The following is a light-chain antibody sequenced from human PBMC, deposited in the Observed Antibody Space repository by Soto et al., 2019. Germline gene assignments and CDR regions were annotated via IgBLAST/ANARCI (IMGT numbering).Light chain of an antibody. V-gene: IGKV1-5*03. CDR3: QQYHIYSGT. J-gene: IGKJ1*01. CDR2: KAS. CDR1: QTIDSW. Sequence: IEVTQSPSSLAASLGDRVTITCRASQTIDSWLAWYQQRPGKPPNLLIYKASTLASGVPSRFSGSGSGTEFTLTINSLQLDDFATYYCQQYHIYSGTFGQGTKVDIK.